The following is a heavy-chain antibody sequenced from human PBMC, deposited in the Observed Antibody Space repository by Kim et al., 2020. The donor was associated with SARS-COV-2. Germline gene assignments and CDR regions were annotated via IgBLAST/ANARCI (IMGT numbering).Heavy chain of an antibody. D-gene: IGHD3-3*01. J-gene: IGHJ4*02. Sequence: GESLKISCKGSGYSFASYWIGWVRQMPGKGLESMGIIYPDDSDTRYSPSFQGQVTISADKSISTAYLQWSSLKASDTAMYYCVRQREWGAYGGKWDFDSWGQGTLVTVSS. CDR1: GYSFASYW. CDR3: VRQREWGAYGGKWDFDS. CDR2: IYPDDSDT. V-gene: IGHV5-51*01.